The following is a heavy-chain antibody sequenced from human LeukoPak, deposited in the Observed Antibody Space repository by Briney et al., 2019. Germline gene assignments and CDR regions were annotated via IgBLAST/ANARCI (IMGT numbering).Heavy chain of an antibody. V-gene: IGHV3-74*01. D-gene: IGHD3-9*01. CDR3: ARGMTGNVADY. J-gene: IGHJ4*02. Sequence: PGGSLRLSCAASGFIFSSYWMHWVRQIPGKGLVWVSRINSDGTITNYADSVKGRFTISRDSAKNTVYLQMNSLTAEDTAVYYCARGMTGNVADYWGQGTLVTVSS. CDR2: INSDGTIT. CDR1: GFIFSSYW.